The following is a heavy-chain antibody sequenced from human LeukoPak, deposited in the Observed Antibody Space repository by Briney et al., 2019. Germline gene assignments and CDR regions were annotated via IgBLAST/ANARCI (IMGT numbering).Heavy chain of an antibody. CDR3: VKDQDWIVLAAFDY. D-gene: IGHD3-22*01. J-gene: IGHJ4*02. V-gene: IGHV3-23*01. Sequence: GGSLRLSCGASGFTFSSYAMRWVRQAPARGLVGVSGVSGSGGSTYYADSVKGRVTISRDNSKNTLYLQMTSLSAEDTAVYYCVKDQDWIVLAAFDYRGQGAPVTVSS. CDR1: GFTFSSYA. CDR2: VSGSGGST.